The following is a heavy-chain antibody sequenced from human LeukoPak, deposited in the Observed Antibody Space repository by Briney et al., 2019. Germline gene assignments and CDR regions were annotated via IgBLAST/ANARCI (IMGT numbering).Heavy chain of an antibody. Sequence: GGSLRLSCAASGFTFSYYYMSWIRQAPGKGLEWVSYISSDSSYTNYADSVKGRFTISRDISKNTLYLQMNSLSAEDTAVYYCARHGYNYGFDYWGQGTLVTVSS. CDR1: GFTFSYYY. D-gene: IGHD5-24*01. CDR3: ARHGYNYGFDY. J-gene: IGHJ4*02. V-gene: IGHV3-11*06. CDR2: ISSDSSYT.